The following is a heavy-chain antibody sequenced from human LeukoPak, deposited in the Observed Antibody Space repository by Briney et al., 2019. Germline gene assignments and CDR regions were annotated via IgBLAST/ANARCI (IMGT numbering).Heavy chain of an antibody. J-gene: IGHJ4*02. V-gene: IGHV3-30*04. D-gene: IGHD5-18*01. CDR3: ARDGVQLWLYYFDY. Sequence: GGSLRLSCAASGFTFSSYAMHWDRQAPGKGLEWVAVISYDGSNKYYADSVKGRFTISRDNSKNTLYLQMNSLRAEDTAVYYCARDGVQLWLYYFDYWGQGTLVTVSS. CDR2: ISYDGSNK. CDR1: GFTFSSYA.